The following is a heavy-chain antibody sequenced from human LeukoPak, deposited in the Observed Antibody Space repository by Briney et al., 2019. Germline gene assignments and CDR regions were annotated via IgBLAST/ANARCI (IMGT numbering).Heavy chain of an antibody. CDR3: ARGQGAYCSSTSCYTTAFDI. J-gene: IGHJ3*02. Sequence: PSQTLSLTRPVSGGSISSGGYSWSWIRQPPGKGLERIAYIYHSGSTYYNPSLKSRVTISVDRSKNQFSLKLSSVTAADTAVYYCARGQGAYCSSTSCYTTAFDIWGQGTMVTVSS. V-gene: IGHV4-30-2*01. D-gene: IGHD2-2*02. CDR2: IYHSGST. CDR1: GGSISSGGYS.